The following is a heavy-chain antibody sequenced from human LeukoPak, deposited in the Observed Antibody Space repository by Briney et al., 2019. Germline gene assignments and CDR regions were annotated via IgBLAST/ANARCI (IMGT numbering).Heavy chain of an antibody. CDR3: AGDRQYQQGYYYYGMDV. CDR2: IWYDGSNK. J-gene: IGHJ6*02. D-gene: IGHD2-2*01. CDR1: GFTFSSYG. V-gene: IGHV3-33*01. Sequence: GGSLRLSCAVSGFTFSSYGMPWVRQAPGKGLEWVAVIWYDGSNKYYADSVKGRFTISRDNSKNTLYLQMNSLRAEDTAVYYCAGDRQYQQGYYYYGMDVWGQGTTVTVSS.